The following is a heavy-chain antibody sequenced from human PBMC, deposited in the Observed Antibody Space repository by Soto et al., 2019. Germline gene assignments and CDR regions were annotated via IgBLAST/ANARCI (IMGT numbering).Heavy chain of an antibody. V-gene: IGHV4-31*03. CDR3: ARAVVEYYGSGSYRLSYGMDV. Sequence: QVQLQESGPGLVKPSQTLSLTCTVSGGSISRGGYCWSWIRQHPGKGLEWIGYIYYSGSTYYNPSLQSRVTISVDTSKNQFSLKLSSVTAADTAVYYCARAVVEYYGSGSYRLSYGMDVWGQGTTVIVSS. CDR1: GGSISRGGYC. J-gene: IGHJ6*02. CDR2: IYYSGST. D-gene: IGHD3-10*01.